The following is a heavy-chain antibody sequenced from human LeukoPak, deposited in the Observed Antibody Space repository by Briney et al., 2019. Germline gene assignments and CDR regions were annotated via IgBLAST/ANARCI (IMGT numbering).Heavy chain of an antibody. V-gene: IGHV4-39*01. CDR3: ARRASIAVAGIRSDY. CDR1: GGSISSSSYY. D-gene: IGHD6-19*01. Sequence: LETLSLTCTVSGGSISSSSYYWGWIRQPPGKGLEWIGSIYYSGSTYYNPSLKSRVTISVDTSKNQFSLKLSSVTAADTAVYYCARRASIAVAGIRSDYWGQGTLVTVSS. CDR2: IYYSGST. J-gene: IGHJ4*02.